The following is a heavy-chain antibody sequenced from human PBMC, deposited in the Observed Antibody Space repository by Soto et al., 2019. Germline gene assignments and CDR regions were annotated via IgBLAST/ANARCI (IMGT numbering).Heavy chain of an antibody. D-gene: IGHD4-17*01. J-gene: IGHJ2*01. CDR1: GFTFSSYA. CDR3: AKVKGMNTVTTNFDL. Sequence: EEQLLESGGGLAQPGGSLRLSCAASGFTFSSYAMCWLRQAAGKGLEWVSGISDSGGRIWYADSVKGRFTISRDNSKDTLYLHVNSVRAEDTALYYCAKVKGMNTVTTNFDLWGRGTLVTVS. V-gene: IGHV3-23*01. CDR2: ISDSGGRI.